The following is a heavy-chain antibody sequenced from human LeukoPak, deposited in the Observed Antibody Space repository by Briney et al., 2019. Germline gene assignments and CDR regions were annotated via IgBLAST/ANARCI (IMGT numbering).Heavy chain of an antibody. Sequence: SQTLSLTCTVSGGSNSSGGYYWSWIRQPPGKGLEWIGYIYHSGSTYYNPSLKSRVTISVDRSKNQFSLKLSSVTAADTAVYYCARAPPDKAFDIWGQGTMVTFSS. CDR1: GGSNSSGGYY. V-gene: IGHV4-30-2*01. J-gene: IGHJ3*02. CDR3: ARAPPDKAFDI. CDR2: IYHSGST.